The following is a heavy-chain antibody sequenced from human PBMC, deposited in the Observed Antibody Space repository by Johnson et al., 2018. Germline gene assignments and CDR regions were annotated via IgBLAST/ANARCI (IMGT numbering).Heavy chain of an antibody. Sequence: VQLVESGGGLVKPGGSLRLSCAASGFTFSSFTMNWVRQAPGKALEWVSSITDSGRSIYYIDSVRGRFTISRDNAKNSLHLQMDSLRAEDTAVYYCAREHYYYYMDVWGKGTTVTVSS. CDR2: ITDSGRSI. CDR3: AREHYYYYMDV. CDR1: GFTFSSFT. V-gene: IGHV3-21*01. J-gene: IGHJ6*03.